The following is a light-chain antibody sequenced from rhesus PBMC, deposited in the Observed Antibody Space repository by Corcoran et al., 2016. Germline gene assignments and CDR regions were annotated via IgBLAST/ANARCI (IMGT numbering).Light chain of an antibody. CDR1: QGISNW. J-gene: IGKJ1*01. Sequence: DIQMTQSPSSLSASVGDRVTITCRASQGISNWLAWYQQKPGKAPKLLIYRASNLETGVPSRFSGRGSGTDVTLTISSLQPEDIATYYCQQHDNSPRTFGQGTKVEIK. V-gene: IGKV1-69*01. CDR3: QQHDNSPRT. CDR2: RAS.